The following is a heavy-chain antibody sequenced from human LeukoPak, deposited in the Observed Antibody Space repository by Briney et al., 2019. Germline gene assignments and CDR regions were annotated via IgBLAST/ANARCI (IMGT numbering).Heavy chain of an antibody. Sequence: PGGSLRLSCAASGFTVSSTYMSWVRQAPGKGLDWVSVIYSGGSTYYADSVKGRFTIPRDNSKNTVYLQMNSLRAEDTAVYYCARVDPPIDSWGQGTLVTVSS. V-gene: IGHV3-66*01. CDR2: IYSGGST. J-gene: IGHJ4*02. CDR3: ARVDPPIDS. CDR1: GFTVSSTY.